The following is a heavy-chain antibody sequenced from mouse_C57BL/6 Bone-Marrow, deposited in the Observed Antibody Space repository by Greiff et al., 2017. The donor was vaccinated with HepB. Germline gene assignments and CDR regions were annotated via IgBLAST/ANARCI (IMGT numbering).Heavy chain of an antibody. V-gene: IGHV1-18*01. CDR3: ARKTTVALYYFDY. Sequence: EVQLQQSGPELVKPGASVKIPCKASGYTFTDYNMDWVKQSHGKSLEWIGDINPNNGGTIYNQKFKGKATLTVDKATRTAYMELRSLTSEDTAVYYCARKTTVALYYFDYWGQGTTLTVSS. CDR2: INPNNGGT. J-gene: IGHJ2*01. CDR1: GYTFTDYN. D-gene: IGHD1-1*01.